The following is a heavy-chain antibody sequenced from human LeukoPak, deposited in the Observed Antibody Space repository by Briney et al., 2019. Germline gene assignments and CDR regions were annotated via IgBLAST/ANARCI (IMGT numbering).Heavy chain of an antibody. V-gene: IGHV3-7*03. Sequence: PGGSLRLSCAAPGFTFSSYWMSWVRQAPGKGLEWVANIKQDGSEKYYVDSVKGRFTISRDNAKNSLYLQMNSLRAEDTAVYYCARRAGAYSHPYDYWGQGTLVTVSS. CDR3: ARRAGAYSHPYDY. CDR2: IKQDGSEK. J-gene: IGHJ4*02. D-gene: IGHD4/OR15-4a*01. CDR1: GFTFSSYW.